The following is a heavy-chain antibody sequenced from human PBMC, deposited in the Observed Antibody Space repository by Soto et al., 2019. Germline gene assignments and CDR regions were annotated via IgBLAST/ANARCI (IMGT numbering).Heavy chain of an antibody. Sequence: SVKVSCKASGDTFTGYAFHWVRQAPGQRLEWMGWINAGNGNTKYSQKFQGRVTITRDTSASTAYMELSSLRSEDTAVYYCARAVAVPADFDYWGQGTLVTVSS. V-gene: IGHV1-3*01. D-gene: IGHD6-19*01. CDR1: GDTFTGYA. CDR3: ARAVAVPADFDY. J-gene: IGHJ4*02. CDR2: INAGNGNT.